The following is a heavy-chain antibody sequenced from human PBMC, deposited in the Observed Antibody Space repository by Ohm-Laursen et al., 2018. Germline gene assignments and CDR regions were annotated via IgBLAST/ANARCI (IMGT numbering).Heavy chain of an antibody. V-gene: IGHV1-2*02. Sequence: SSVKVSCKASGYTFTDFHIHWVRQAPGQGLEWMGWINPNSGGTNYAQKFQGRVAMTRDTSISTAYMELSRLRSDDTAVYYCARGGDFWSGYYVYFDYWGQGTLVTVSS. CDR3: ARGGDFWSGYYVYFDY. CDR2: INPNSGGT. D-gene: IGHD3-3*01. J-gene: IGHJ4*02. CDR1: GYTFTDFH.